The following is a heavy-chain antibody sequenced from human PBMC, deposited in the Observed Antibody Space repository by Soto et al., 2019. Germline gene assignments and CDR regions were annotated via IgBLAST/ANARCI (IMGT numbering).Heavy chain of an antibody. J-gene: IGHJ5*02. CDR3: TRDQSGSISFNWFDP. CDR1: GDSVSAFD. CDR2: VSHSGST. Sequence: QVQLQVSGPGLVKPSETLSLTCTVSGDSVSAFDWNWIRQPPGKGLEWIGRVSHSGSTNYNPSLKSRVTISLDTSENQFSLKLTSVTSADTAVYYCTRDQSGSISFNWFDPWGQGTLVTVSS. D-gene: IGHD2-2*01. V-gene: IGHV4-59*02.